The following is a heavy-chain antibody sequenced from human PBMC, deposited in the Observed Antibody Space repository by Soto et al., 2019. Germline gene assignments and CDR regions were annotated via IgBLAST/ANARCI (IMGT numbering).Heavy chain of an antibody. CDR2: INPSGGST. V-gene: IGHV1-46*01. CDR1: GYTFTSYY. Sequence: GASVKVSCKASGYTFTSYYMHWVRQAPGQGLEWMGIINPSGGSTSYAQKFQGRVTMTRDTSTSTVYMELSSLRSEDTAVYYCASSPTRVYYYDSSGYHPIDYWGQGTLVTVSS. CDR3: ASSPTRVYYYDSSGYHPIDY. J-gene: IGHJ4*02. D-gene: IGHD3-22*01.